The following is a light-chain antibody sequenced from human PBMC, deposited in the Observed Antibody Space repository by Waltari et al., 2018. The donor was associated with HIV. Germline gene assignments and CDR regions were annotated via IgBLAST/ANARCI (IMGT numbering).Light chain of an antibody. CDR2: EVT. CDR3: SSFAGTHKL. J-gene: IGLJ2*01. V-gene: IGLV2-8*01. Sequence: QSALTQSPSASGSPGQSVKISCTGANGDSSDYNYVSWYQQHSDRPPKLIIFEVTKRPSGVPDRFSGSKSGNTASLFVSGLQPEDEATYFCSSFAGTHKLFGGGTKLTVL. CDR1: NGDSSDYNY.